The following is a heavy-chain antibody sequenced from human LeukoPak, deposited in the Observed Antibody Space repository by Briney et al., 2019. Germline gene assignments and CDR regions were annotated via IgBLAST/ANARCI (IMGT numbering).Heavy chain of an antibody. Sequence: PSETLSLTCTVSGGPINSYYWSWIRQPPGKGLEWIGSIYYSGSTYYNPSLKSRVTISVDTSKNQFSLKLRSVTATDTAVYYCARQRGSGSYPGSPDYWGQGTLVTVSS. J-gene: IGHJ4*02. D-gene: IGHD3-10*01. CDR3: ARQRGSGSYPGSPDY. CDR2: IYYSGST. V-gene: IGHV4-59*05. CDR1: GGPINSYY.